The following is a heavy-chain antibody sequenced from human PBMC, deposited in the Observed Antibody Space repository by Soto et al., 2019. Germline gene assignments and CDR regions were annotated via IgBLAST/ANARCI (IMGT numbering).Heavy chain of an antibody. Sequence: EVQLVESGGGLVQPGGSRRLSGEASGSTFSSYDMHWVGQAKGKGLEWFSAIGTPGDTYYPGSVKGRFTISRENAKNSLYLQMNSLRAGDTAVYYCARGIPDVWGKGTTVTVSS. J-gene: IGHJ6*04. CDR1: GSTFSSYD. CDR2: IGTPGDT. V-gene: IGHV3-13*01. CDR3: ARGIPDV.